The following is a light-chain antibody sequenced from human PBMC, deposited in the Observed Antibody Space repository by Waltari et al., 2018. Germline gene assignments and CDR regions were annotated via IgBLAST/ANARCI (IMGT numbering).Light chain of an antibody. J-gene: IGLJ3*02. V-gene: IGLV8-61*01. Sequence: QTVVTQEPSFSVSPGGTVTLPCCLSSGSVPTSYHPSWYQQPPGQAPRTLIYSTNTRSSGVPDRFSGAILGDKAALTITGAQADDESAYYCVLYMGSGISVFGGGTKLTVL. CDR1: SGSVPTSYH. CDR2: STN. CDR3: VLYMGSGISV.